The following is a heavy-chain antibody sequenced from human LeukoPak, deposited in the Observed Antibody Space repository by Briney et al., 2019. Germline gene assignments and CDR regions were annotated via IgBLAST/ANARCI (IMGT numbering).Heavy chain of an antibody. CDR1: GFTFSSYW. V-gene: IGHV3-7*01. CDR2: IKQDGSEK. Sequence: GGSLRLSCAASGFTFSSYWMSWVRQAPGKGLEWVANIKQDGSEKYYVDSVKGRFTISRDNAKNSLYLQMNSLRAEDTAVYYCARDRPNYYGSDGHYYRRDGDYWGRGTLVSVSS. D-gene: IGHD3-22*01. CDR3: ARDRPNYYGSDGHYYRRDGDY. J-gene: IGHJ4*02.